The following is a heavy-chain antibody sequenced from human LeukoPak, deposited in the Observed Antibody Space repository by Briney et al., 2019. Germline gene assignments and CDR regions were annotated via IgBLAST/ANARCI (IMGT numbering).Heavy chain of an antibody. CDR2: IFGSGGSP. D-gene: IGHD5-18*01. CDR3: GKTTGGYSSGQKPAWPVDF. Sequence: GRSLRLSCEASGFTFGSHAMYWVRQAPGRGLEWVAGIFGSGGSPHYADSVKGRFTISRDNPRNTVYLQINSLRDDDTAVYYCGKTTGGYSSGQKPAWPVDFWGQGTLVTVSS. V-gene: IGHV3-23*01. CDR1: GFTFGSHA. J-gene: IGHJ4*02.